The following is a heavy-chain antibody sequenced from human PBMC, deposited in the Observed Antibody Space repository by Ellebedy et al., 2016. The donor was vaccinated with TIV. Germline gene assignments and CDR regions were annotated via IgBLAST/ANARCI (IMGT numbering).Heavy chain of an antibody. V-gene: IGHV4-39*01. Sequence: SETLSLTXTVSGDSISSTYYYWGWIRQPPGKGLEWIGSIHYGGNTYYNPSLKSRVSMSIDTSKNQFSLKVTSVTAADTAVYYCASEDIVVVPAAVPTPDYWGQGTLVTVSS. CDR3: ASEDIVVVPAAVPTPDY. D-gene: IGHD2-2*01. CDR2: IHYGGNT. J-gene: IGHJ4*02. CDR1: GDSISSTYYY.